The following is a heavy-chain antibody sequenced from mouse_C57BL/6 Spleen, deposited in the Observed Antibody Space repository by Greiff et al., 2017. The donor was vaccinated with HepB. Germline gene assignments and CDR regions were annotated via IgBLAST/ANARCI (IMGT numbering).Heavy chain of an antibody. V-gene: IGHV1-82*01. CDR2: IYPGDGDT. CDR3: TRWVTCNYAMDY. Sequence: VQLKQSGPELVKPGASVKISCKASGYAFSSSWMNWVKQRPGKGLEWIGRIYPGDGDTNYNGKFKGKATLTADKSSSTAYMHLSSLTSEDAAVYCGTRWVTCNYAMDYWGQGTSVTVSS. D-gene: IGHD2-13*01. CDR1: GYAFSSSW. J-gene: IGHJ4*01.